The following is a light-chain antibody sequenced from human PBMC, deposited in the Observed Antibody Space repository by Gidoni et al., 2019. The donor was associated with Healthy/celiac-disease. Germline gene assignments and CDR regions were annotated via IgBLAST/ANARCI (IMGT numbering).Light chain of an antibody. CDR1: QGISSA. V-gene: IGKV1-13*02. CDR3: QQFNSYPVT. Sequence: AIQLTQSPSSLSASVGDRVTISCRASQGISSALAWYQQKPGKAPKLLIYDASSLESGVPSRFSGSGSGTDFTLTISSLQPEDFATYYCQQFNSYPVTFXGXTKVEIK. J-gene: IGKJ4*01. CDR2: DAS.